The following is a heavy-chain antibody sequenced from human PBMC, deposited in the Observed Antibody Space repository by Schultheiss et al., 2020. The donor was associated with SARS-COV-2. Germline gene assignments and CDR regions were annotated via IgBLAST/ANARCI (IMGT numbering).Heavy chain of an antibody. CDR1: GGSISSSSYY. CDR3: ARVHQGFD. CDR2: IYYSGRT. D-gene: IGHD3-10*01. V-gene: IGHV4-31*03. J-gene: IGHJ4*02. Sequence: SETLSLTCTVSGGSISSSSYYWGWIRQPPGKGLEWIGYIYYSGRTYYNPSLKSRVTISVDTSKNQFSLKPSSVTAADTAVYYCARVHQGFDWGQGTLVTVSS.